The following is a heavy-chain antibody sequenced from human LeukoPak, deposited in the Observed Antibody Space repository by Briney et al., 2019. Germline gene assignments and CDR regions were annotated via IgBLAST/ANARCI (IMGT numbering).Heavy chain of an antibody. Sequence: KTSETLSLTCIVSGGSISSYHWSWIRQSPGKGLEWIGHIYNSGNTHYNPSLKSRVTIAGDTSENQFSLNLSSVTAADTAIYYCARLFDYSGWYYFDYWGQGTLVTVSS. V-gene: IGHV4-59*08. D-gene: IGHD6-19*01. CDR1: GGSISSYH. CDR2: IYNSGNT. CDR3: ARLFDYSGWYYFDY. J-gene: IGHJ4*02.